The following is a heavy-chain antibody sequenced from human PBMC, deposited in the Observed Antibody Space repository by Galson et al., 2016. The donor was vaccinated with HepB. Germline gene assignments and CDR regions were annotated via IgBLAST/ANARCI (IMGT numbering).Heavy chain of an antibody. D-gene: IGHD1-26*01. Sequence: SLRLSCAASGFTFSDYCMSWIRQAPGKGLDWISYISSISTYTNYADSVKGRFTISRDNAKNSLYLQMNSLRAEDTAVYYCAREFRSVGATALDYWGQGTPVTVSS. J-gene: IGHJ4*02. CDR2: ISSISTYT. CDR1: GFTFSDYC. V-gene: IGHV3-11*06. CDR3: AREFRSVGATALDY.